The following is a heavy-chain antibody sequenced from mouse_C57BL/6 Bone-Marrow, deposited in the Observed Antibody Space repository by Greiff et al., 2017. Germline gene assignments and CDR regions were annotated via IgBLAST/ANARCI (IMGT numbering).Heavy chain of an antibody. D-gene: IGHD2-3*01. CDR2: ISSGGSYT. Sequence: EVMLVESGGDLVKPGGSLKLSCAASGFTFSSYGMSWVRQTPDKRLEWVATISSGGSYTYYPDSVQGRFTSSRDNAKNTLYLQMSSLKSEDTAMYYCARHDGYYVGFAYWGQGTLVTVSA. J-gene: IGHJ3*01. V-gene: IGHV5-6*01. CDR1: GFTFSSYG. CDR3: ARHDGYYVGFAY.